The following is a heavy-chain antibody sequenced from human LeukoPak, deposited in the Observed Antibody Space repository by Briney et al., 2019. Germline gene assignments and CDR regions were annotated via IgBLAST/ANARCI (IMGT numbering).Heavy chain of an antibody. D-gene: IGHD6-19*01. Sequence: PGGSLRLSCAASGFTFSSYGMPWVRQAPGKGLEWVAVIWYDGSNKYYADSVKGRFTISRDNSKNTLYLQMNSLRAEDTAVYYCARDGSSGNFDYWGQGTLVTVSS. CDR2: IWYDGSNK. CDR1: GFTFSSYG. V-gene: IGHV3-33*08. J-gene: IGHJ4*02. CDR3: ARDGSSGNFDY.